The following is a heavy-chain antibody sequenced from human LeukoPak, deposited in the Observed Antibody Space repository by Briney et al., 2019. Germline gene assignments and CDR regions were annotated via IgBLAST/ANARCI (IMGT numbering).Heavy chain of an antibody. CDR3: ATFQVSVGGTGPQDY. J-gene: IGHJ4*02. Sequence: ASVKVSCKASGYTFTGYYIHWVRQAPGQGLEWMGWINPHSGGTNYAQKFQGGVTMTRDTSISTAYMELSSLRSDDTAVYYCATFQVSVGGTGPQDYWGQGTLVTVSS. V-gene: IGHV1-2*02. CDR1: GYTFTGYY. CDR2: INPHSGGT. D-gene: IGHD6-19*01.